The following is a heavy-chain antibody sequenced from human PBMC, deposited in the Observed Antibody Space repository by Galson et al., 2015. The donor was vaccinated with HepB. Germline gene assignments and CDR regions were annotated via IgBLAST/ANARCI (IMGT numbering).Heavy chain of an antibody. CDR3: ARDDPYCSGASCYFGH. D-gene: IGHD2-15*01. CDR2: IMPSFGVP. J-gene: IGHJ4*02. V-gene: IGHV1-69*10. Sequence: SVKVSCKASGDTLRSYTLTWVRQAPGQGLEWMGGIMPSFGVPSYAPRFQDRVTITADKSTNTAYMELSGLTSEDTAVYYCARDDPYCSGASCYFGHWGQGTLVTVSS. CDR1: GDTLRSYT.